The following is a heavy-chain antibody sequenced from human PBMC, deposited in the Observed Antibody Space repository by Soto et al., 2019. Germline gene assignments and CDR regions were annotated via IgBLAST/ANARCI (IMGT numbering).Heavy chain of an antibody. CDR1: GYSFTSYW. J-gene: IGHJ6*02. D-gene: IGHD2-15*01. V-gene: IGHV5-10-1*01. CDR2: IDPSDSYT. CDR3: ARYCSGGSCPQYYYYGMDV. Sequence: HGESLKISCKGSGYSFTSYWISWVRQMPGKGLDWMGRIDPSDSYTNYSPSFQGHVTISADKSISTAYLQWSSLKASDTAMYYCARYCSGGSCPQYYYYGMDVWGQGTTVTVSS.